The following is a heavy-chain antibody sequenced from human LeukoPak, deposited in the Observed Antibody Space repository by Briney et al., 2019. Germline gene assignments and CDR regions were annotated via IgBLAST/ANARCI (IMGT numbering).Heavy chain of an antibody. CDR3: ARGRGAVPRCPYFDY. J-gene: IGHJ4*02. Sequence: ASVKVSCKASGGTFSSYAISWMRQAPGQGLEWMGGIIPIFGTANYAQKFQGRVTITTDESTSTAYMELSSLRAEDTAVYYCARGRGAVPRCPYFDYRGQGTLVTVSS. V-gene: IGHV1-69*05. CDR1: GGTFSSYA. CDR2: IIPIFGTA. D-gene: IGHD2-8*01.